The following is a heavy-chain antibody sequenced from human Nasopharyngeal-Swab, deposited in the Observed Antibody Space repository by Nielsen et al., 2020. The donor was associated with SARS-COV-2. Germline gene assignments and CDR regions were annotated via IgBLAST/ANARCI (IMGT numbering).Heavy chain of an antibody. V-gene: IGHV4-61*02. Sequence: SETLSLTCTVSGGSISSGSYYWSWIRQPAGKGLEWIGRIYTSGSTNYNPSLKSRVTISVDTSKNQFSLKLSSVTAADTAVYYCARAGYSSGWDFDYWGQGTLVTVSS. CDR2: IYTSGST. J-gene: IGHJ4*02. CDR1: GGSISSGSYY. D-gene: IGHD6-19*01. CDR3: ARAGYSSGWDFDY.